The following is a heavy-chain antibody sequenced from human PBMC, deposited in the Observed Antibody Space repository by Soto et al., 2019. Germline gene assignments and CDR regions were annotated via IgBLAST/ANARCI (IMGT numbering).Heavy chain of an antibody. V-gene: IGHV1-2*04. Sequence: GASEVSCKASGYTFTGYYMHWVRQAPGQGLEWMGWINPNSGGTNYAQKFQGWVTMTRDTSISTAYMELSRLRSDDTAAYYCARGSSGWYGGYGMDVWGQGTTVTVSS. CDR2: INPNSGGT. J-gene: IGHJ6*02. CDR1: GYTFTGYY. D-gene: IGHD6-19*01. CDR3: ARGSSGWYGGYGMDV.